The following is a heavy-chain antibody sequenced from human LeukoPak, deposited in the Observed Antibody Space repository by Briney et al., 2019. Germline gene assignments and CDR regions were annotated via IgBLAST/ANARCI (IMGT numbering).Heavy chain of an antibody. CDR1: GGSINSHY. V-gene: IGHV4-4*08. J-gene: IGHJ4*02. CDR3: VRRDTGWNYFDY. Sequence: SETLSLTCAVSGGSINSHYWGWIRQPPGKGLQWIGDIYSTGKNNYNPSLKSRVTISLDTSKSHLSLNLISVLAADTAIYYCVRRDTGWNYFDYWGQGILVTVSS. CDR2: IYSTGKN. D-gene: IGHD6-19*01.